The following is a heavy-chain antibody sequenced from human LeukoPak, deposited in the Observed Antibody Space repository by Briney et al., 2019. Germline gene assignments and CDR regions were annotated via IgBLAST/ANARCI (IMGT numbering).Heavy chain of an antibody. J-gene: IGHJ4*02. D-gene: IGHD2-21*01. CDR3: AKTARAYEY. V-gene: IGHV3-11*01. CDR1: GFIFSDSY. CDR2: IGGSGRDI. Sequence: PGGSLILYFVASGFIFSDSYLSLFRETPEFGLECISYIGGSGRDIKYADSVKGRFTISRDNAKNALYLQMNSLRAEDTAVYYCAKTARAYEYWGQGTQVTVSS.